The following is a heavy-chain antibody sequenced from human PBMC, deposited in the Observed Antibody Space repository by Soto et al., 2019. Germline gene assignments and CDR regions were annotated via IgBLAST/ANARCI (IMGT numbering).Heavy chain of an antibody. J-gene: IGHJ4*02. V-gene: IGHV4-30-4*01. CDR2: TYYGGST. D-gene: IGHD3-10*01. CDR1: DGSISSRNYY. CDR3: ARDVGPAYSGSGRPFDN. Sequence: PSETLSLTCTVSDGSISSRNYYWTWIRQPPGKGLEWIGYTYYGGSTSYNPSLQSRIAISVDTSKNQFSLRLNSLTAADTAVYFCARDVGPAYSGSGRPFDNWGQGTLVTVSS.